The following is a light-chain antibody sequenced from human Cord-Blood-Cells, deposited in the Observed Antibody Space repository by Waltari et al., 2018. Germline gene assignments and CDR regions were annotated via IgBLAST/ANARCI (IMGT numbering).Light chain of an antibody. Sequence: LTQSPGTLSLSPGERATLSCRARQSVSSSYLAWYQQTPGQAPRLLIYGASSRATGIPDRFSGSGSGTDFTLTISRLEPEDFAVYYCQQYGSSQTFGQGTKVEIK. CDR3: QQYGSSQT. CDR2: GAS. J-gene: IGKJ1*01. V-gene: IGKV3-20*01. CDR1: QSVSSSY.